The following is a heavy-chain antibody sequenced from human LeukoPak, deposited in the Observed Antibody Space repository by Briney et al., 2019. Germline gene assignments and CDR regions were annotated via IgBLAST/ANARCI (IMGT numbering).Heavy chain of an antibody. D-gene: IGHD3-10*01. CDR2: IWYDGSNK. CDR3: AKDPVTMVRGVAGYFDY. V-gene: IGHV3-33*06. CDR1: GFTFSNYG. J-gene: IGHJ4*02. Sequence: GGSLRLSCAASGFTFSNYGRHWVRQAPGKGLEWVAVIWYDGSNKYYADSVKGRFTMSRDNSKNTLYLQMNSLRAEDTAEYYCAKDPVTMVRGVAGYFDYWGQGTLVTVSS.